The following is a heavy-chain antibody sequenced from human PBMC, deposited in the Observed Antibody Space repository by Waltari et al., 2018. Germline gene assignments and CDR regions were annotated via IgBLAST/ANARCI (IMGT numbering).Heavy chain of an antibody. D-gene: IGHD3-22*01. J-gene: IGHJ4*02. Sequence: EVQLVESGGGLVQPGGSLKRSCAASGLTFSGPAMHWVRQASGKGLEGVGRIRSKANSYATAYAASVKGRFTISRDDSKNTAYLQMNSLKTEDTAVYYCTRQWGDSSGWGQGTLVTVSS. CDR2: IRSKANSYAT. CDR3: TRQWGDSSG. V-gene: IGHV3-73*02. CDR1: GLTFSGPA.